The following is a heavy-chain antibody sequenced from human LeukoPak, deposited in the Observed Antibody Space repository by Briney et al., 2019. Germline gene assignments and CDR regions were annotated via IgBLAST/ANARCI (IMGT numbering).Heavy chain of an antibody. CDR2: TYYRSKWYN. V-gene: IGHV6-1*01. J-gene: IGHJ1*01. Sequence: SQTLSLTCAISGDSVSSNSAAWNWIRQSPSRGLEWLGRTYYRSKWYNDYAVSVKSRITINPDTSKNQFFLQLNSVTPEDTAVYYCASSAVVSVGFQHWGQGTLVTVSS. CDR3: ASSAVVSVGFQH. CDR1: GDSVSSNSAA. D-gene: IGHD4-23*01.